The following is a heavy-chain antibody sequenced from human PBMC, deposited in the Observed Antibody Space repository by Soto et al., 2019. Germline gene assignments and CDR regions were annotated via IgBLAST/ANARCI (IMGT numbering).Heavy chain of an antibody. V-gene: IGHV1-8*01. J-gene: IGHJ5*02. D-gene: IGHD3-3*01. CDR2: MNPNSGNT. CDR1: GYTFTSYD. Sequence: QVQLVQSGAEVKKPGASVKVSCKASGYTFTSYDINWVRQATGQGLEWMGWMNPNSGNTGYAQKFQGRVTMTRNTSISTAYMELSSLRSEDTAVYYCASGRRVLRFLEWLYNWFDPWGQGTLVTVSS. CDR3: ASGRRVLRFLEWLYNWFDP.